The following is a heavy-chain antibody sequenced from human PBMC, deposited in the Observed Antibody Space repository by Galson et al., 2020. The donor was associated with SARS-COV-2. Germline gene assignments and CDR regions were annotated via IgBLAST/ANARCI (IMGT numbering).Heavy chain of an antibody. CDR3: ARTYYYDTSAPVFDY. CDR1: GFSLSTSGVC. D-gene: IGHD3-22*01. V-gene: IGHV2-70*01. Sequence: SGPTLVKPTQTITLTCTFSGFSLSTSGVCVSWIRQPPGKALEWLALTDWDADQYYSTSLKTRLTISKDTSKNQVVLTMTNMDPVDTATYYCARTYYYDTSAPVFDYWGQETLVTVSS. J-gene: IGHJ4*01. CDR2: TDWDADQ.